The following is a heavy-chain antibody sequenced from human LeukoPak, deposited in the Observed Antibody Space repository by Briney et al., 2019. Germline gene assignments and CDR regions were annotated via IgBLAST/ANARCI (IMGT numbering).Heavy chain of an antibody. J-gene: IGHJ4*02. D-gene: IGHD4-17*01. CDR2: ISYDGSNK. CDR3: ARAYDYGDDFGVNF. Sequence: GRSLRLSCAASGFTFSSYGMHWVRQAPGKGLEWVAVISYDGSNKYYADSVKGRFTISRDNAKNTLYLQMNSLRAEDTAVYYCARAYDYGDDFGVNFRGQGTLVTVSS. V-gene: IGHV3-30*03. CDR1: GFTFSSYG.